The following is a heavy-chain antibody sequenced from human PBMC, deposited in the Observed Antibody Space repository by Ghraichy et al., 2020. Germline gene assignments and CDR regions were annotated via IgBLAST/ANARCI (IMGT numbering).Heavy chain of an antibody. CDR3: ARDLGGGLYFDC. CDR1: GFIFGGYW. CDR2: IKKDGREK. V-gene: IGHV3-7*01. Sequence: GGSLRLSCAASGFIFGGYWMSWVRQAPGKGREWVANIKKDGREKYYVGSVKGRFTISRDNAKNSLDLQMNRLRAEDTAVYYCARDLGGGLYFDCWGQGALVTVSS. J-gene: IGHJ4*02. D-gene: IGHD4-23*01.